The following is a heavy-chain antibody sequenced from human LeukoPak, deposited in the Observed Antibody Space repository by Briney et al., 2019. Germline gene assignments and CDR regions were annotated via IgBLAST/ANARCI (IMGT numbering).Heavy chain of an antibody. V-gene: IGHV4-59*01. CDR3: ARPPVAEYSSGWYRRELGGVWFDP. CDR2: IYYSGST. J-gene: IGHJ5*02. CDR1: GGSISTYY. Sequence: SETLSLTCTVSGGSISTYYWSWIRQPPGKGLEWIGNIYYSGSTNYYPSLKSRVTISVDTSKNHFSLMLSSVTAADTAVYYCARPPVAEYSSGWYRRELGGVWFDPWGQGTLVTVSS. D-gene: IGHD6-19*01.